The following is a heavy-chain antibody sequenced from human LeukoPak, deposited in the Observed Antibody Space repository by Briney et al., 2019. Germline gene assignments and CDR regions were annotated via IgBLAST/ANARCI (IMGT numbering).Heavy chain of an antibody. Sequence: SETLSLTCSVSGDSVSRSDSYWDWIRQPPGKGLEWIGEINHSGSTNYNPSLKSRVTISVDTSKNQFSLKLSSVTAADTAVYYCARGRGRGVNGYWGQGTLVTVSS. CDR2: INHSGST. CDR1: GDSVSRSDSY. J-gene: IGHJ4*02. CDR3: ARGRGRGVNGY. V-gene: IGHV4-39*07. D-gene: IGHD3-10*01.